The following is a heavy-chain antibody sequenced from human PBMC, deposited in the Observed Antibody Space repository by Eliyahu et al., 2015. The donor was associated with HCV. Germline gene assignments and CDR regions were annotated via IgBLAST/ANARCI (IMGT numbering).Heavy chain of an antibody. J-gene: IGHJ3*01. CDR2: MNVDIGNT. Sequence: QVQLVQSGAEVKKPGASVKISCKASGYTFTDYQINWLRQATGQGLEWLGWMNVDIGNTGYAHKFKGRVALTWDTSINTAYMELSSLRSEDTAVYYCIRDSGRYYTETFDVWGQGTLVTVSS. D-gene: IGHD1-26*01. V-gene: IGHV1-8*01. CDR3: IRDSGRYYTETFDV. CDR1: GYTFTDYQ.